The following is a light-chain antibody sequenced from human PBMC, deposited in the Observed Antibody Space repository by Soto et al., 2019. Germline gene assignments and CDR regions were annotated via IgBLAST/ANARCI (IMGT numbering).Light chain of an antibody. CDR2: GAS. V-gene: IGKV3-15*01. CDR3: QQYNNWPIT. CDR1: QSILRN. J-gene: IGKJ5*01. Sequence: EIVMTQSPATLSVSPGERATLSCRATQSILRNLAWYQHTPGQPPRLLIYGASTRATGIPGRFSXSGSGTEFTLTISSLQSEDFAVYYCQQYNNWPITFGQGTRLEIK.